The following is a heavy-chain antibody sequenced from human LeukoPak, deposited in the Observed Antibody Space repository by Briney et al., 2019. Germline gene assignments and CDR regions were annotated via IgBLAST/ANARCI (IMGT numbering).Heavy chain of an antibody. Sequence: PSETLSLTCTVSGGSISSGSYYWSWIRQPPGKGLEWIGYIYYSGSTNYNPSLKSRVTISVDTSKNQFSLKLSSVTAADTAVYYCASGYCSGGSCYPNWFDPWGQGTLVTVSS. V-gene: IGHV4-61*01. CDR3: ASGYCSGGSCYPNWFDP. J-gene: IGHJ5*02. D-gene: IGHD2-15*01. CDR1: GGSISSGSYY. CDR2: IYYSGST.